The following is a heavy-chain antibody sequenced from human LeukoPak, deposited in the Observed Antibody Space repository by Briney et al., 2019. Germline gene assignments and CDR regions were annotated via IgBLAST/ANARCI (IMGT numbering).Heavy chain of an antibody. V-gene: IGHV3-7*01. CDR2: IKKDGSEK. CDR1: GFTFSGHW. Sequence: GGSLRLSCAASGFTFSGHWMSWVRQAPGKGLEWVANIKKDGSEKYYVDSVKGRFTISRDNAKTSLYLQMNSLRAEDTAVYYCARGLWSGPSSPFDYWGQGTLVTVSS. D-gene: IGHD3-3*01. J-gene: IGHJ4*02. CDR3: ARGLWSGPSSPFDY.